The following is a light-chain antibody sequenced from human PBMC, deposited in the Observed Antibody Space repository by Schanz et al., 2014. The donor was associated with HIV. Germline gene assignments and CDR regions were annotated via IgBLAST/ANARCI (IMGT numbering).Light chain of an antibody. CDR1: SSNIGAGYD. V-gene: IGLV1-40*01. Sequence: QSVLTQPPSVSGAPGQRISLSCNGSSSNIGAGYDVHWYQHFPGTAPRLLIFDNDNRPSGVPDRFSGSKSGTSASLAISGLQSEDEADYYCSSYAATSNVLFGGGTKLTVL. J-gene: IGLJ3*02. CDR2: DND. CDR3: SSYAATSNVL.